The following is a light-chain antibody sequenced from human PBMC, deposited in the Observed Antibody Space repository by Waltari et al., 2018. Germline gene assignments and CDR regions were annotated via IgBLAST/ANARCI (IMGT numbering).Light chain of an antibody. CDR3: QQRSNWPLT. J-gene: IGKJ4*01. V-gene: IGKV3-11*01. CDR2: DAS. CDR1: QSVSVY. Sequence: EIVLTQSPATLSLSPGERATLSCRASQSVSVYLAWYQQKPGQAHRLLISDASNRATGIPARFSGSGSGTDFTLTISSLEPEDFAVYFCQQRSNWPLTFGGGTKVEIK.